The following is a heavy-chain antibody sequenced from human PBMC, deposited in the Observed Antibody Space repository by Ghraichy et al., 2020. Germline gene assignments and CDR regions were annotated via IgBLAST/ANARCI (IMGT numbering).Heavy chain of an antibody. J-gene: IGHJ4*02. CDR3: ARGPPYDFWISFDY. CDR1: GGSISSSSYY. D-gene: IGHD3-3*01. V-gene: IGHV4-39*07. CDR2: IYYSGST. Sequence: SETLSLTCTVSGGSISSSSYYWGWIRQPPGKGLEWIGSIYYSGSTNYNPSLKSRVTISVDTSKNQFSLKLSSVTAADTAMYYCARGPPYDFWISFDYWGQGTLVTVSS.